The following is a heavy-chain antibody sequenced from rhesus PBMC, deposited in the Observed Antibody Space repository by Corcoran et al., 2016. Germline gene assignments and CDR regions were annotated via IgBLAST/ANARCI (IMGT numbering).Heavy chain of an antibody. CDR1: GGSFSGYY. CDR2: ISGSSCST. CDR3: ASPPPIFSRFDV. D-gene: IGHD2-15*01. V-gene: IGHV4-165*01. J-gene: IGHJ5-1*01. Sequence: QVQLQESGPGLVKPSETLSLTCAVSGGSFSGYYWGWIRQPPGKGLEWIGYISGSSCSTHYNPSRNSQVTIATDTSKNQFSLKLSAVTAAYTAVYYCASPPPIFSRFDVWGPGVLVTVSS.